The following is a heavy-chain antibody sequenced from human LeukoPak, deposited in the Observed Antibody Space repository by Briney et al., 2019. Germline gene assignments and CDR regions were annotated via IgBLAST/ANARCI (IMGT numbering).Heavy chain of an antibody. D-gene: IGHD1-14*01. CDR1: GFTFSSYA. V-gene: IGHV3-23*01. CDR2: ISGSGGRT. Sequence: GGSLNLSCPASGFTFSSYAMNWVRQPPGKGLEWVSAISGSGGRTHYADSVKGRFTIPRDNSKNTLYLQMNSLRAEDTAVHYCAKPARTDYADYWGQGTLVTVSS. CDR3: AKPARTDYADY. J-gene: IGHJ4*02.